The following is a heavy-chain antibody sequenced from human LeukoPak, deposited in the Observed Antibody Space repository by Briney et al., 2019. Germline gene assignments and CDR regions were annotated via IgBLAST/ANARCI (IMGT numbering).Heavy chain of an antibody. CDR1: GGTFSSYA. V-gene: IGHV1-69*04. D-gene: IGHD2-15*01. CDR2: IIPILGIA. J-gene: IGHJ6*02. CDR3: ASPVVYYYYGMDV. Sequence: SVKVSCKASGGTFSSYAISWVRQAPGQGLEWMGRIIPILGIANYAQKFQGRVTITADKSTSTAYMELSSLRSEDTAVYYCASPVVYYYYGMDVWGQGTRSPSP.